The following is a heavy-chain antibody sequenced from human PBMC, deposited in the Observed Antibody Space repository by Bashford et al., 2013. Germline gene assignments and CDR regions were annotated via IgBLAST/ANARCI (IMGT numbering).Heavy chain of an antibody. D-gene: IGHD6-19*01. V-gene: IGHV4-4*07. CDR3: ASDRYMSAWYYY. J-gene: IGHJ4*02. Sequence: SETLSLTCTVSGGSISNDYWSWIRQPAGKGLEWIGHIHTSGSTNYNPSLKSRVTMSLDTSKNQFSLRLTSVTAADTAVYYCASDRYMSAWYYYWGQGAPVTVSS. CDR1: GGSISNDY. CDR2: IHTSGST.